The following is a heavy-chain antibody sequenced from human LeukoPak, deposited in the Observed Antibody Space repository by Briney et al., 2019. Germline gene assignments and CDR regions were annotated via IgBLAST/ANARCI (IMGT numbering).Heavy chain of an antibody. CDR2: ISSSSSYI. J-gene: IGHJ4*02. D-gene: IGHD2-2*01. Sequence: GESLRLSCAASGFTFSSYSMNWVRQAPGKGLEWVSSISSSSSYIYYADSVKGRFTISRDNAKNSLYLQMNSLRAEDTAVYYCARDWDVVVPAAVAFDYWGQGTLVTVSS. V-gene: IGHV3-21*01. CDR3: ARDWDVVVPAAVAFDY. CDR1: GFTFSSYS.